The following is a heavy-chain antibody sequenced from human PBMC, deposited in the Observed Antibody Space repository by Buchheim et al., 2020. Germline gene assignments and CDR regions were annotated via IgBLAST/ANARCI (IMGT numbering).Heavy chain of an antibody. CDR3: ARHLRSAWELDY. J-gene: IGHJ4*02. D-gene: IGHD6-19*01. Sequence: QVQLQESGPGLVKPSETLSLTCTVSGGSISNYCWSWIRQPPGKGLEWIGYIYYSGSTNYNPSLKSRVTISVDTSKNPFSLKLSSVTAADTAVYYCARHLRSAWELDYWGQGTL. CDR1: GGSISNYC. CDR2: IYYSGST. V-gene: IGHV4-59*01.